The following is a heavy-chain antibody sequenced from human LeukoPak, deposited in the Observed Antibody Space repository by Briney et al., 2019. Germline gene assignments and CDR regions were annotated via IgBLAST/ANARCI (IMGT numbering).Heavy chain of an antibody. V-gene: IGHV1-18*01. CDR3: ARVVVGESVVPIAGYFDY. Sequence: GASVKVSCKASGYTFTNYAISWVRQAPGQGLAWMGWISAYNNNTNYAQNLQGRVTNPTHTSTRTASMQVRRLTADDPPVSYCARVVVGESVVPIAGYFDYWGQGTLVSVSS. J-gene: IGHJ4*02. CDR2: ISAYNNNT. CDR1: GYTFTNYA. D-gene: IGHD2-2*01.